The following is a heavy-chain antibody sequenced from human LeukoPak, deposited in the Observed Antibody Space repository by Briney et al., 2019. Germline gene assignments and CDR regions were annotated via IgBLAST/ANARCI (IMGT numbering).Heavy chain of an antibody. CDR3: ARDRSAAGTWFNLGWFDP. J-gene: IGHJ5*02. D-gene: IGHD6-13*01. V-gene: IGHV4-31*03. CDR2: IYYSGST. Sequence: SETLSLTCTVSGGSISSGGYYWSWIRQHPGKGLEWIGYIYYSGSTYYKPSLKSRVTIPVDTSKNQFSLKLSSVTAADTAVYYCARDRSAAGTWFNLGWFDPWGQGTLVTVSS. CDR1: GGSISSGGYY.